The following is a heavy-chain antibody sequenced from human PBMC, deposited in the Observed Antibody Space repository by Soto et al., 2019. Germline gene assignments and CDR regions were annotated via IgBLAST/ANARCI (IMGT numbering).Heavy chain of an antibody. CDR1: GYTLTELP. CDR3: ATVHGSGSYYDPYGMDV. CDR2: FDPKDGET. Sequence: ASVKVSCKVSGYTLTELPIHWVRQAPGKGLEWMGRFDPKDGETIYAQKFQGRVTMTEDTSTDTAYMEMRRLRSEGTAVYYCATVHGSGSYYDPYGMDVWGQGTTVTVSS. V-gene: IGHV1-24*01. D-gene: IGHD3-10*01. J-gene: IGHJ6*02.